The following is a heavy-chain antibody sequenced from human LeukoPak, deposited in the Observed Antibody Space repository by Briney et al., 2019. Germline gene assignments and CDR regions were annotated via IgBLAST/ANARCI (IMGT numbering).Heavy chain of an antibody. Sequence: VASVKVSCKVSGYALTELSMHWVRQAPGQGLEWMGIINPSGGSTSYAQKFQGRVTMTRDTSTSTVYMELSSLRSEDTAVYYCARAYSSSSYGMDVWGQGTTVTVSS. V-gene: IGHV1-46*01. CDR1: GYALTELS. CDR2: INPSGGST. D-gene: IGHD6-6*01. CDR3: ARAYSSSSYGMDV. J-gene: IGHJ6*02.